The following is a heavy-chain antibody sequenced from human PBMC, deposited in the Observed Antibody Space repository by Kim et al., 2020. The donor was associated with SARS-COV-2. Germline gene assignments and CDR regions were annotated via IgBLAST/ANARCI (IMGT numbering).Heavy chain of an antibody. D-gene: IGHD5-18*01. V-gene: IGHV3-30-3*01. CDR1: GLTFSSYA. CDR3: ARGAELGGYSYYELDY. J-gene: IGHJ4*02. Sequence: GGSLRLSCAASGLTFSSYAMHWVRQAPGKGLEWVAVISYDGSNKYYADSVKGRFTISRDNSKNTLYLQMNSLRAEDTAVYYCARGAELGGYSYYELDYWGQGTLVTVSS. CDR2: ISYDGSNK.